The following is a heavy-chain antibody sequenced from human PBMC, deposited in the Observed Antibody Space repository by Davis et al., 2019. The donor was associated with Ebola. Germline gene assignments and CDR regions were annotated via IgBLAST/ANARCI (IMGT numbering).Heavy chain of an antibody. D-gene: IGHD5-18*01. CDR1: GGSISSYY. Sequence: PGGSLRLSCTVSGGSISSYYWSWIRQPPGKGLEWIGYIYYSGSTTYSPSLKSRVTISVDTSKNQFSLKLSSVTAADTAVYYCARHVVDSYGYRVFDYWGQGTLVTVSS. CDR2: IYYSGST. CDR3: ARHVVDSYGYRVFDY. J-gene: IGHJ4*02. V-gene: IGHV4-59*08.